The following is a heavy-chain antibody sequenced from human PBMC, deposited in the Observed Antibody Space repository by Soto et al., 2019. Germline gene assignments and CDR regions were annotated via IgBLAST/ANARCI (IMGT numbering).Heavy chain of an antibody. D-gene: IGHD4-4*01. CDR1: GFTFSAYW. V-gene: IGHV3-7*01. Sequence: PGGSLRLSCAASGFTFSAYWMSWVRQTPGKGLEWVANIKHDGSEKYYVDSVKGRFTISRDNAKNSLFLEMNSLRAEDTAVYYCAREGINNYNEYYFDSWGQGTVVTVSS. CDR2: IKHDGSEK. J-gene: IGHJ4*02. CDR3: AREGINNYNEYYFDS.